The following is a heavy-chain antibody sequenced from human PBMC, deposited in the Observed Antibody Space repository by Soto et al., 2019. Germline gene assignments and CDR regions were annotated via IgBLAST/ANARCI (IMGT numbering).Heavy chain of an antibody. CDR1: GYTFNTYY. CDR3: ARGGHIAVVTASFDN. D-gene: IGHD2-21*02. Sequence: QVQLVQSGAEVRKPGASVKVSCRPSGYTFNTYYLHWLRQAPGQALEWMGVIHPSGGGTTYAQKFLGRVTVTRATSTTTVFMELSSLRSDATAVYYCARGGHIAVVTASFDNWGQGTLVTVSS. CDR2: IHPSGGGT. J-gene: IGHJ4*02. V-gene: IGHV1-46*02.